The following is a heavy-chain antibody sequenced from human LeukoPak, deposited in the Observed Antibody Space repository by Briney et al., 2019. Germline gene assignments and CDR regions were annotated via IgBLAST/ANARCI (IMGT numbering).Heavy chain of an antibody. V-gene: IGHV1-69*06. J-gene: IGHJ6*04. Sequence: GASVKVSCKASGYTFTGYYMHWVRQAPGQGLEWMGGIIPLFGAPNYAQKFQGRVTITADNSTGTAYMELSSLRSDDTAVYYCARYAYTYGMLFDEDVWGKGTTVTVSS. D-gene: IGHD5-18*01. CDR3: ARYAYTYGMLFDEDV. CDR1: GYTFTGYY. CDR2: IIPLFGAP.